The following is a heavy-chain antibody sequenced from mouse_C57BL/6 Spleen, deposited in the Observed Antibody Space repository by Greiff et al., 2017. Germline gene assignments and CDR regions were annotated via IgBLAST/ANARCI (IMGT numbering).Heavy chain of an antibody. D-gene: IGHD3-1*01. Sequence: VKLMESDAELVKPGASVKISCKVSGYTFTDHTIHWMKQRPEQGLEWIGYIYPRDGSTKYNEKFKGKATLTADKSSSTAYMQLNSLTSEDSAVYCCARDGLTRGGAWFAYWGQGTLVTVSA. CDR3: ARDGLTRGGAWFAY. V-gene: IGHV1-78*01. CDR1: GYTFTDHT. J-gene: IGHJ3*01. CDR2: IYPRDGST.